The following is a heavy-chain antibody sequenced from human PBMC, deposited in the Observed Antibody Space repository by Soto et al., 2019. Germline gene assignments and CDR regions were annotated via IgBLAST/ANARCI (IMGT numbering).Heavy chain of an antibody. CDR3: ARVRVTMVRGVITIYYGMDV. D-gene: IGHD3-10*01. J-gene: IGHJ6*02. V-gene: IGHV4-31*03. CDR1: GGSISSGGYY. CDR2: IYYSGST. Sequence: PSETLSLTCTVSGGSISSGGYYWSWIRQHPGKGLEWIGYIYYSGSTYYNPSLKSRVTISVDTSKNQFSLKLSSVTAADTAVYYCARVRVTMVRGVITIYYGMDVWGQGTTVTVSS.